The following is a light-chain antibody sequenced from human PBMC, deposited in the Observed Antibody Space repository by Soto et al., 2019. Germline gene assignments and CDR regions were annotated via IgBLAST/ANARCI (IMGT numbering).Light chain of an antibody. CDR2: EVT. J-gene: IGLJ1*01. Sequence: QSVLTQPASVSGSPGQSITISCTGTSSDVGGYNYVSWYQQHPGKAPKLMIYEVTHRPSGVSNRFSGSKSGNTASLTISGLQAEDEADYYCSSYTTTNTYVSGTGTKVTVL. V-gene: IGLV2-14*01. CDR1: SSDVGGYNY. CDR3: SSYTTTNTYV.